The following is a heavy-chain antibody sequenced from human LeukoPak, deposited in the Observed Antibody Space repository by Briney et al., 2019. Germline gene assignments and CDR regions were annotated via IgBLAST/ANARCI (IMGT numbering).Heavy chain of an antibody. J-gene: IGHJ5*02. V-gene: IGHV4-39*07. Sequence: SETLSLTCTVSGGSISSSSYYWGWIRQPPGKGLEWIGSIYYSGSTYYNPSLKSRVTISVDTSKNQFSLKLSSVTAADTAVYYCAGRVLRFLEWLSPFDPWGQGTLVTVSS. D-gene: IGHD3-3*01. CDR3: AGRVLRFLEWLSPFDP. CDR1: GGSISSSSYY. CDR2: IYYSGST.